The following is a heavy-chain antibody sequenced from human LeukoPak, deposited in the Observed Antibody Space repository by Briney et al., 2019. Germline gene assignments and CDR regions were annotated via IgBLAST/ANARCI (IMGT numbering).Heavy chain of an antibody. CDR2: IYDGGST. D-gene: IGHD3-9*01. CDR1: GSTVSSYF. CDR3: ARDNYILTGYYNAFDI. J-gene: IGHJ3*02. V-gene: IGHV3-53*01. Sequence: PGGSLRLSCAASGSTVSSYFMSWVRQAPGKGLEWVSVIYDGGSTDCADSVKGRFTISRDNSKSTLYLQMNSLRAEDTAVYYCARDNYILTGYYNAFDIWGQGTLVTVSS.